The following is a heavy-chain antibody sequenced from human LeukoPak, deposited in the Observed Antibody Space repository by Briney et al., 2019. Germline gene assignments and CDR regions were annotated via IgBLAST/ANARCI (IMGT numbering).Heavy chain of an antibody. Sequence: GGPLRISCAASGFMFDDYAMHWVRQVPGRGLEWVSLISGDGVSSFYADSVRGRFTISRDNNNNSLSLQMHSLTAEDTAFYYCAREQFSHTSNYFDNWGQGILVTVSS. V-gene: IGHV3-43*02. CDR3: AREQFSHTSNYFDN. D-gene: IGHD5-24*01. J-gene: IGHJ4*02. CDR1: GFMFDDYA. CDR2: ISGDGVSS.